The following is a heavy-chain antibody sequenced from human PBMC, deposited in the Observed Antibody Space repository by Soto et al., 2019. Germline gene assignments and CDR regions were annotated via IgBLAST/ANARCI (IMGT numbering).Heavy chain of an antibody. V-gene: IGHV3-30*18. D-gene: IGHD1-1*01. Sequence: GGSLRLSCAASGFTFSSYGMHWVRQAPGKGLEWVAVISYDGSNIYYGDSVKGRFTISRDISKNTLYLQMNSLRAEDTAVYYCAKDRRENWSDINYWGQGTLVTVSS. CDR1: GFTFSSYG. J-gene: IGHJ4*02. CDR3: AKDRRENWSDINY. CDR2: ISYDGSNI.